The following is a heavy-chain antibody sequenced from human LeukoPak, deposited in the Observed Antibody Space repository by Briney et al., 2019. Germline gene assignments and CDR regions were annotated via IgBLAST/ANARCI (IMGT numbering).Heavy chain of an antibody. Sequence: ASVKVSCKASGYTFTSYGISWVRQAPGQGLEWMGWISAYNGNTNYAQKLRGRVTMTTDTSTSTAYMELRSLRSDDTAVYYCARDPGRWLPDHIDYWGQGTLVTVSS. CDR2: ISAYNGNT. CDR1: GYTFTSYG. J-gene: IGHJ4*02. D-gene: IGHD1-26*01. V-gene: IGHV1-18*01. CDR3: ARDPGRWLPDHIDY.